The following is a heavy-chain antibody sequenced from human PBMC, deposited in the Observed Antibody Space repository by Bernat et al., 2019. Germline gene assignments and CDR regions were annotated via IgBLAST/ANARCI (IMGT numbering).Heavy chain of an antibody. CDR1: GGSFSGYY. D-gene: IGHD2-2*01. CDR3: ARAVVPAEGKHPPGHHYYYYMDV. Sequence: QVQLQQWGAGLLKPSETLSLTCAVYGGSFSGYYWSWIRQPPGKGLEWIGEINHGGSTNHNPSTKSQLTISVDTSKNQFSLKLGPVTAADTDVYYCARAVVPAEGKHPPGHHYYYYMDVWGKGTTVTVSS. V-gene: IGHV4-34*01. CDR2: INHGGST. J-gene: IGHJ6*03.